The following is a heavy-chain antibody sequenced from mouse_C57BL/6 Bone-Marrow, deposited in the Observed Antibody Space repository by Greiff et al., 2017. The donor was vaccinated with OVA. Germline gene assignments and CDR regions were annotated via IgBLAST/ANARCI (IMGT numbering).Heavy chain of an antibody. CDR1: GYTFTSYW. D-gene: IGHD2-2*01. Sequence: QVQLQQPGTELVKPGASVKLSCKASGYTFTSYWMHWVKQRPGQGLEWIGNINPSNGGTNYNEKFKSKATLTVDKSSSPAYMQLSSLTSEDSAVYYCARWIYGFYAMDYWGQGTSVTVSS. J-gene: IGHJ4*01. CDR3: ARWIYGFYAMDY. V-gene: IGHV1-53*01. CDR2: INPSNGGT.